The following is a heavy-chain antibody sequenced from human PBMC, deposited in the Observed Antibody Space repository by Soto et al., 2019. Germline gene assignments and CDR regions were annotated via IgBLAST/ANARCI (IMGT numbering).Heavy chain of an antibody. Sequence: ASVKVSCKASGYTFTSYGIIWVRQAPGQGLEWMGWISAYNGNTNYAQKLQGRVTMTTDTSTSTAYMELRSLRSDDTAVYYCARDLVATMMTHYYYYGMDVWGQGTTVTVSS. CDR2: ISAYNGNT. V-gene: IGHV1-18*01. CDR1: GYTFTSYG. CDR3: ARDLVATMMTHYYYYGMDV. D-gene: IGHD5-12*01. J-gene: IGHJ6*02.